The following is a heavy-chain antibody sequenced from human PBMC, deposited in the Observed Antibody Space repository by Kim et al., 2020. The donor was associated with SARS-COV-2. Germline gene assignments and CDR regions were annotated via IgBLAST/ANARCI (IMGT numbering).Heavy chain of an antibody. CDR3: AKDEPARSGTYHQKDYYYGMDV. V-gene: IGHV3-23*03. Sequence: GGSLRLSCAASGFTFSSYAMSWVRQAPGKGLEWVSVIYSGGSSTYYADSVKGRFTISRDNSMNTLYLQMNSLRAEDTAVYYCAKDEPARSGTYHQKDYYYGMDVWGQGTTVTVSS. CDR1: GFTFSSYA. J-gene: IGHJ6*02. CDR2: IYSGGSST. D-gene: IGHD3-10*01.